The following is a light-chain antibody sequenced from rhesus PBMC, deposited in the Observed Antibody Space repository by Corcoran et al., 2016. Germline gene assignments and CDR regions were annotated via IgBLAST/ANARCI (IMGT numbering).Light chain of an antibody. Sequence: QSVLTQQPSVSGAPGQRVTISCTGSSSNIGAGYGVQWYQQLPGTAPKLLIYENNQRPSGVSDRFSGSQSGTSASLTITGLQAADEAVYFCCSYAGSFTFYVLGGGTRLTVL. CDR1: SSNIGAGYG. CDR3: CSYAGSFTFYV. V-gene: IGLV1S2*01. J-gene: IGLJ1*01. CDR2: ENN.